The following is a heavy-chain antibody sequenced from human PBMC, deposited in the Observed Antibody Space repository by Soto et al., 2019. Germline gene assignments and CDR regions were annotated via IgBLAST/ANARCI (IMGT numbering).Heavy chain of an antibody. CDR3: AKAGEYSGYDYWGDDYYYYYYMDV. J-gene: IGHJ6*03. V-gene: IGHV3-23*01. Sequence: GGSLRLSCAVSGFTFSSYAMSWVRQAPGKGLEWVSAISGSGGSTYYADSVKGRFTISRDNSKNTLYLQMNSLRAEDTAVYYCAKAGEYSGYDYWGDDYYYYYYMDVWGKGTTVTVSS. CDR2: ISGSGGST. D-gene: IGHD5-12*01. CDR1: GFTFSSYA.